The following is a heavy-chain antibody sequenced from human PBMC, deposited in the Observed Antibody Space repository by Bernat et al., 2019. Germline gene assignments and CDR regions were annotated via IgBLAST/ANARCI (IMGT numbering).Heavy chain of an antibody. D-gene: IGHD3-10*01. CDR3: ARGNYGSGSYCVDY. CDR2: IYYSGST. V-gene: IGHV4-31*03. Sequence: QVQLQESGPGLVKPSQTLSLTCTVSGGSISRGGYYWSWIRQHPGKGLEWIGYIYYSGSTYYNPSLKSRVTISVDTSKNQFSLKLSSVTAADTAVYYCARGNYGSGSYCVDYWGQGTLVTVSS. CDR1: GGSISRGGYY. J-gene: IGHJ4*02.